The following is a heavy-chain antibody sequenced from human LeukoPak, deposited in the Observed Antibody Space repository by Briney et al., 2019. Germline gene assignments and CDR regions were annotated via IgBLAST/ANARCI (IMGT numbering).Heavy chain of an antibody. V-gene: IGHV1-2*06. J-gene: IGHJ4*02. CDR1: GYTFTGYY. Sequence: ASVKVSCKASGYTFTGYYMHWVRQAPGQGLEWMGRINPNSGGTNYAQKFQGRVTMTRDTSISTAYMELSRLRSDDTAVCYCARETSIAARPSRRVDYWGQGTLVTVSS. D-gene: IGHD6-6*01. CDR3: ARETSIAARPSRRVDY. CDR2: INPNSGGT.